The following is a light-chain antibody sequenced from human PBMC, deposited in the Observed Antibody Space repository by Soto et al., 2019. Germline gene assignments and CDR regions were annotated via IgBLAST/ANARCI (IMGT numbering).Light chain of an antibody. V-gene: IGKV1-39*01. CDR3: QQSYKTPHT. CDR2: AAS. CDR1: QSISSY. Sequence: DIQMTQSPSSLSASVRDRVTITCRASQSISSYLNWYQQKPGKAPKLLIYAASSLQSGVPSRFSGSGSGTDFTLTVSSLQPEDFGTYYCQQSYKTPHTFGQGTKLETK. J-gene: IGKJ2*01.